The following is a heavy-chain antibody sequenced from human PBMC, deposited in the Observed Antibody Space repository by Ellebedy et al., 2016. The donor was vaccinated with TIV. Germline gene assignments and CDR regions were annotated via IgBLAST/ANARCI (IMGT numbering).Heavy chain of an antibody. J-gene: IGHJ6*02. CDR3: AREGGDGYTHPYYYGMDV. D-gene: IGHD5-24*01. CDR2: INHSGST. V-gene: IGHV4-34*01. CDR1: GGSFSGYY. Sequence: SETLSLXXAVYGGSFSGYYWSWIRQPPGKGLEWIGEINHSGSTNYNPSLKSRVTISVDTSKNQFSLKLSSVTAADTAVYYCAREGGDGYTHPYYYGMDVWGQGTTVTVSS.